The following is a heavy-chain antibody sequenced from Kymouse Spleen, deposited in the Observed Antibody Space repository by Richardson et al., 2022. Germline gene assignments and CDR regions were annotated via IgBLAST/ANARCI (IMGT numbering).Heavy chain of an antibody. CDR3: ARDGSGSYYDNYYYGMDV. J-gene: IGHJ6*02. CDR2: IYHSGST. V-gene: IGHV4-4*02. D-gene: IGHD1-26*01. CDR1: GGSISSSNW. Sequence: QVQLQESGPGLVKPSGTLSLTCAVSGGSISSSNWWSWVRQPPGKGLEWIGEIYHSGSTNYNPSLKSRVTISVDKSKNQFSLKLSSVTAADTAVYYCARDGSGSYYDNYYYGMDVWGQGTTVTVSS.